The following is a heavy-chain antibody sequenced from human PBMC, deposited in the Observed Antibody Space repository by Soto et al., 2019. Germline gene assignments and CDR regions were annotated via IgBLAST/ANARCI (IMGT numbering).Heavy chain of an antibody. CDR2: IFYSGST. Sequence: PSETLSLTCTVSGGSISSSSYYWGWIRQPPGKGLEWIGSIFYSGSTYYNPSLKSRVTISVDTSNNQFSLKLTSVTAADTAVYYCARQAWFGELTYFDFWGQEALVTVSS. J-gene: IGHJ4*02. CDR1: GGSISSSSYY. D-gene: IGHD3-10*01. CDR3: ARQAWFGELTYFDF. V-gene: IGHV4-39*01.